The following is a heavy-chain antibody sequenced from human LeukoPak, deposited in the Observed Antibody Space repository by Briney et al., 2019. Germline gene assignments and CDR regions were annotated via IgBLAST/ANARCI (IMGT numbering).Heavy chain of an antibody. CDR3: ARAPTTYSSSWGAYFDY. CDR1: GFTFSSYS. J-gene: IGHJ4*02. CDR2: ISSSSSTI. Sequence: GGSLRLSCAASGFTFSSYSMNWVRQAPGKGLEWVPYISSSSSTIYYADSVKGRFTISRDNAKNSLYLQMNSLRAEDTAVYYCARAPTTYSSSWGAYFDYWGQGTLVTVSS. D-gene: IGHD6-13*01. V-gene: IGHV3-48*04.